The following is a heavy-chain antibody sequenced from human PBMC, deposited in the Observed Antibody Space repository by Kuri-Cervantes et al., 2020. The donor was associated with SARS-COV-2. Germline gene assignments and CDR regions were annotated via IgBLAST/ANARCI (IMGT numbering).Heavy chain of an antibody. J-gene: IGHJ4*02. D-gene: IGHD1-26*01. CDR2: MNPNSGNT. V-gene: IGHV1-8*02. CDR1: GYTFTSYG. CDR3: ARSPSGSYSDFEH. Sequence: ASVKVSCKASGYTFTSYGISWVRQAPGQGLEWMGWMNPNSGNTGYAQKFQGRVTMTRNTSISTAYMELSSLRSEDTAVYYCARSPSGSYSDFEHWGQGTLVTVSS.